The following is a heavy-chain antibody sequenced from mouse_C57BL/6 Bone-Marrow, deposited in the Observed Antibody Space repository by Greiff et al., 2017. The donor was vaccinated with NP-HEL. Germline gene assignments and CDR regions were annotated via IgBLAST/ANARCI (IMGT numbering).Heavy chain of an antibody. Sequence: QVQLQQPGAELVRPGTSVKLSCKASGYTFTSYWMHWVKQRPGQGLEWIGVIDPSDSYTNYNQKFKGKATLTVDTSSSTAYMQLSSLTSEDSAVYYCARMGSMMVTSSHFDYWGQGTTLTVSS. CDR1: GYTFTSYW. CDR3: ARMGSMMVTSSHFDY. V-gene: IGHV1-59*01. CDR2: IDPSDSYT. J-gene: IGHJ2*01. D-gene: IGHD2-3*01.